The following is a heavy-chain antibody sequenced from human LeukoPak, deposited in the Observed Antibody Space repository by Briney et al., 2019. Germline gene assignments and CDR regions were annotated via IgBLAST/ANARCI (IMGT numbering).Heavy chain of an antibody. CDR1: GFIFSSYS. J-gene: IGHJ4*02. Sequence: GGSLRLSCAASGFIFSSYSMSWVRQAPEKGLEFVSGIYENGGTTYYADSVKGRFSISRDNSKNTLYLQMDSLRGEDTAVYYCAKDFRIGYSAHFDYWGQGALVTVSS. CDR3: AKDFRIGYSAHFDY. D-gene: IGHD2-21*01. V-gene: IGHV3-23*01. CDR2: IYENGGTT.